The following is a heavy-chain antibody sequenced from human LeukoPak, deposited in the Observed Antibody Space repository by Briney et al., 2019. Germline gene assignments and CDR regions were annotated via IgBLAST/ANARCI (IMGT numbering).Heavy chain of an antibody. CDR3: ARVIFGVVIIPYFDS. V-gene: IGHV3-21*01. D-gene: IGHD3-3*01. Sequence: GGSLRLSCAASGFTFSNYRMNWVRQAPGKGLEWVSSITTSSSYIYYADSVKGRFTISRDNAKNSLYLQMNSLRGEDTAIYYCARVIFGVVIIPYFDSWGQGILVTVSS. CDR2: ITTSSSYI. J-gene: IGHJ4*02. CDR1: GFTFSNYR.